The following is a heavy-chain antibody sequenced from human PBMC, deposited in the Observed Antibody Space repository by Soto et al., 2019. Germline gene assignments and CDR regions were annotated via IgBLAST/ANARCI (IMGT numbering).Heavy chain of an antibody. J-gene: IGHJ4*02. V-gene: IGHV1-18*04. CDR1: GYTFTHYG. D-gene: IGHD2-2*01. Sequence: QVQLVQSGAEVKEPGASVKVSCKASGYTFTHYGFSWVRQAPGQGLEWMAWTSADNGDTNYAPKLQGRDTLTTDTSKGTAYMELRSLRSDDTAVYYCARDERGTCTSSICYYFDYWGQGTLVTVSS. CDR3: ARDERGTCTSSICYYFDY. CDR2: TSADNGDT.